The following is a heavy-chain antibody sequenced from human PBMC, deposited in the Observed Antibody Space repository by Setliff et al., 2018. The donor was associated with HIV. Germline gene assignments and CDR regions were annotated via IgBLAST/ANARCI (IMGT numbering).Heavy chain of an antibody. D-gene: IGHD3-3*01. CDR1: DGSISTYY. V-gene: IGHV4-4*09. CDR3: ARHTNHHDY. CDR2: IYASGST. J-gene: IGHJ4*02. Sequence: PSETLSLTCTVSDGSISTYYWSWIRQPPGKGLEWIGYIYASGSTNYNPSLKNRVTMSIDTSKSQFSLQLTSVTAADTAVYYCARHTNHHDYWGQGTLVTVSS.